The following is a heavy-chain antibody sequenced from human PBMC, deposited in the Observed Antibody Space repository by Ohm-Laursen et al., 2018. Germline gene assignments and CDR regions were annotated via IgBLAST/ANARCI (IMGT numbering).Heavy chain of an antibody. CDR1: GFPFSAYS. CDR2: ISSSGSTI. CDR3: ARGDWYYFDY. V-gene: IGHV3-48*04. J-gene: IGHJ4*02. Sequence: SLRLSCTASGFPFSAYSMNWVRQAPGKGLEWVSYISSSGSTIYYADSVKGRFTISRDNAKNSLYLQMNSLRAEDTAVYYCARGDWYYFDYWGQGTLVTVSS. D-gene: IGHD2-21*01.